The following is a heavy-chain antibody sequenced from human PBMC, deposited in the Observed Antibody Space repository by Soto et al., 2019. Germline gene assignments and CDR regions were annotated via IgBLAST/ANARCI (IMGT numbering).Heavy chain of an antibody. V-gene: IGHV4-4*02. J-gene: IGHJ4*02. Sequence: SETLSLTCAVSGGSISSSNWWSWVRQPPGKGLEWIGEIYHSGNTNYNPSLKSRVTMAVDKSRNQFSLKLSSVTAADTAVDYCARRWGEGRVDYWGQGTLVTVSS. CDR3: ARRWGEGRVDY. CDR2: IYHSGNT. D-gene: IGHD3-10*01. CDR1: GGSISSSNW.